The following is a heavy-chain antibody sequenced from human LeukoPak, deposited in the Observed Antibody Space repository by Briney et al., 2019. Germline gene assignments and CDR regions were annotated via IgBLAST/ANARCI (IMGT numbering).Heavy chain of an antibody. D-gene: IGHD2/OR15-2a*01. CDR3: VSSISAAFHY. CDR2: ITGSSSPI. V-gene: IGHV3-48*04. CDR1: GLTFSVYS. J-gene: IGHJ4*02. Sequence: PGGSLRLSCAASGLTFSVYSFNWVRQAPGGGLEWISYITGSSSPIYYADSVKGRFTISRDNAKNSVFLQMNSLRVEDTAVYYCVSSISAAFHYWGQGTPVTVSP.